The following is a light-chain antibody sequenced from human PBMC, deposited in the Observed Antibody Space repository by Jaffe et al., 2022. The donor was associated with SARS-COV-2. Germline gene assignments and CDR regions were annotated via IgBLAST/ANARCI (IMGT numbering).Light chain of an antibody. CDR2: QDS. CDR1: KLGHKY. Sequence: SYELTQPPSVSVSPGQTASITCSGDKLGHKYACWYQQKPGQSPVLVMYQDSKRPSGIPERFSGSNSGNTATLTISGTQAMDEADYYCQVWDSSIHVVFGGGTKLTVL. V-gene: IGLV3-1*01. CDR3: QVWDSSIHVV. J-gene: IGLJ2*01.